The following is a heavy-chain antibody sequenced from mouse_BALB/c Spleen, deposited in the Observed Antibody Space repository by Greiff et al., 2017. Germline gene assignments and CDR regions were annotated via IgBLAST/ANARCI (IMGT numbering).Heavy chain of an antibody. D-gene: IGHD2-3*01. Sequence: VQLQQSAAELARPGASVKMSCKASGYTFTSYTMHWVKQRPGQGLEWIGYINPSSGYTEYNQKFKDKTTLTADKSSSTAYMQLSSLTSEDSAVYYCARYDRWYFDVWGAGTTVTVSS. J-gene: IGHJ1*01. CDR1: GYTFTSYT. CDR2: INPSSGYT. CDR3: ARYDRWYFDV. V-gene: IGHV1-4*02.